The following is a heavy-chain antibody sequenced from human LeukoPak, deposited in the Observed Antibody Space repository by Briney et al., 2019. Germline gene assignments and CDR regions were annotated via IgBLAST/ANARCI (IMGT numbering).Heavy chain of an antibody. Sequence: ASVKVSCKASGYTFTGYYMHWVRQAPGQGLEWMGWINPNSGATNYAQKFQGRVTMTRDTSISTAYMELSGLRSDDTAVYYCARGENIAARPPGDYWGQGTLVTVSS. J-gene: IGHJ4*02. D-gene: IGHD6-6*01. CDR2: INPNSGAT. V-gene: IGHV1-2*02. CDR3: ARGENIAARPPGDY. CDR1: GYTFTGYY.